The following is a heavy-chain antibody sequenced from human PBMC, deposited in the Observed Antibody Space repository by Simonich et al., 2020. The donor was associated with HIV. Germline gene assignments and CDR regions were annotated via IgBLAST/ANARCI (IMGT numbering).Heavy chain of an antibody. CDR3: ARENYYGSASYYNDALDI. CDR2: ILPIVGKP. V-gene: IGHV1-69*10. Sequence: QVQLVQSGAEVKKPGSSVKVSCKASGGTFSSYGINWVRHAPGQGLEWMGGILPIVGKPNYAQKVLGRVTITADKSTSTAYRELSSLRSEDTAVYYCARENYYGSASYYNDALDIWGQGTMVTVSS. J-gene: IGHJ3*02. D-gene: IGHD3-10*01. CDR1: GGTFSSYG.